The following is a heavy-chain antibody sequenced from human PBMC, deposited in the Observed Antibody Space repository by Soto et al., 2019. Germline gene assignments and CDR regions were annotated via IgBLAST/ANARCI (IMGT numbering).Heavy chain of an antibody. Sequence: QVRLVQSGAEVKKPGASVKVSCKASGYTFTTYYMHWVRQAPGQGPEWMGIINTSGGSTTYAQKLQGRVTMTRDTSTGTVYMELSSLRSEDTAMYYCAIVAHSSSFVRPMDYWGQGTLVTVAS. D-gene: IGHD3-22*01. CDR1: GYTFTTYY. CDR2: INTSGGST. V-gene: IGHV1-46*01. J-gene: IGHJ4*02. CDR3: AIVAHSSSFVRPMDY.